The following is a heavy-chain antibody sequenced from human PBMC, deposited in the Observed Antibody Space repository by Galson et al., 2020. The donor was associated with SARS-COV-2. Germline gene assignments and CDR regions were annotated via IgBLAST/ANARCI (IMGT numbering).Heavy chain of an antibody. Sequence: SETLSLTCAVYGGSFNGYSWTWIRQAPGKGLEWIGEIKFGGDANYSPSLRSRVSLSVDTSKNQFSLKLTSISAADTASYFCTRARQGVVPAPVLGLGPFYSYYYMDVWSKGTSVTVSS. CDR2: IKFGGDA. D-gene: IGHD3-3*01. CDR3: TRARQGVVPAPVLGLGPFYSYYYMDV. J-gene: IGHJ6*03. CDR1: GGSFNGYS. V-gene: IGHV4-34*01.